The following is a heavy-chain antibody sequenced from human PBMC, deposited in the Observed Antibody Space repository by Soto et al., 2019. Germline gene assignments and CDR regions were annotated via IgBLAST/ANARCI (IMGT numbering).Heavy chain of an antibody. V-gene: IGHV1-2*04. Sequence: ASVKVSCKASGYTFTGYYMHWVRQAPGQGLEWMGWINPNSGGTNYAQKFQGWVTMTRDTSISTAYMELSRLRSDDTAVYFCARVRFYGSGCYCAYWGQGTLVTVSS. J-gene: IGHJ4*02. CDR3: ARVRFYGSGCYCAY. D-gene: IGHD3-10*01. CDR1: GYTFTGYY. CDR2: INPNSGGT.